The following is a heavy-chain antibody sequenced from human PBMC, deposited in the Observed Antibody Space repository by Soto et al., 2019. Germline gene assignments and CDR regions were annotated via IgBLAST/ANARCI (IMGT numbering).Heavy chain of an antibody. Sequence: EAQLLESGGDLAQPGGSLRLSCVASGFIFSDYAMSWVRQAPGKGLEWVSAPSGDGGSPYYADSVKGRFTISRDNSKNTLNMQMNSLRAEDTAVYYCVKDTKEVWCRGTLVTVSS. CDR1: GFIFSDYA. CDR3: VKDTKEV. V-gene: IGHV3-23*01. D-gene: IGHD1-1*01. CDR2: PSGDGGSP. J-gene: IGHJ2*01.